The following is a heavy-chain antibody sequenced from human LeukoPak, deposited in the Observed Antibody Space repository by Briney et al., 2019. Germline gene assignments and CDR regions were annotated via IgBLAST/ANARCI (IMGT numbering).Heavy chain of an antibody. CDR3: ARDRYVGLFLVNWFDP. CDR2: INPSGGST. CDR1: GYTFTSYY. D-gene: IGHD3-22*01. J-gene: IGHJ5*02. V-gene: IGHV1-46*01. Sequence: GASVKVSCKASGYTFTSYYMHWVRQAPGQGLEWMGIINPSGGSTSYAQKFQGRVTMTRDTSTSTVYMELSSLRSEDTAVYYCARDRYVGLFLVNWFDPWGQGTLVTVSS.